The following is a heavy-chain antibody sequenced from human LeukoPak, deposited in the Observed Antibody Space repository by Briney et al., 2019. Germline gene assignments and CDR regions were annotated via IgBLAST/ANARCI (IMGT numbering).Heavy chain of an antibody. CDR2: IKQDGSEK. J-gene: IGHJ4*02. CDR1: GFTFNSYW. D-gene: IGHD5-18*01. V-gene: IGHV3-7*01. Sequence: GGSLRLSCAASGFTFNSYWMSWVRQAPGKGLGWVANIKQDGSEKNYVDSVKGRFTISRDNAKNSLYLQMNSLRAEDTAVYYCARDQGTKRKRRAYNDGSDYWGQGTLVTVSS. CDR3: ARDQGTKRKRRAYNDGSDY.